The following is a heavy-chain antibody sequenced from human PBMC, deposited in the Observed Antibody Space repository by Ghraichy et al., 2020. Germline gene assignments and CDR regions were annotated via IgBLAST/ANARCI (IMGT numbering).Heavy chain of an antibody. D-gene: IGHD5-18*01. V-gene: IGHV4-59*08. CDR1: GGSMRSQF. CDR2: ISHTGNT. CDR3: ARRGRGYSLYYYGLDV. J-gene: IGHJ6*02. Sequence: SQTLSLTCTVPGGSMRSQFWSWIRQPPGKGLEWIGYISHTGNTNYSPSLGGRATISLDTSKNQFSLRLTSVNAEDTAIYYCARRGRGYSLYYYGLDVWGPGTTVTVSS.